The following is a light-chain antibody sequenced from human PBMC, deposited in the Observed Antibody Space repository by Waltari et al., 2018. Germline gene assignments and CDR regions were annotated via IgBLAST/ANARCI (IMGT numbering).Light chain of an antibody. CDR3: QQSYSTLWT. V-gene: IGKV1-39*01. CDR1: QIISTY. Sequence: DFQMTQSQSSLSASVGDRVTITCRSSQIISTYLNWFQQKPGKAPKLLIYAASTLESGVPSSFSGSGSGTGFTLTINSLQPEDFATYYCQQSYSTLWTFGQGTKVEIK. J-gene: IGKJ1*01. CDR2: AAS.